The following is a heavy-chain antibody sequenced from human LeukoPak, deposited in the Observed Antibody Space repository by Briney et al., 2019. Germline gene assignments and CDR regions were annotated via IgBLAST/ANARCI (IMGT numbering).Heavy chain of an antibody. V-gene: IGHV3-30*01. CDR3: ARGGDSSTWYYWFDP. Sequence: PGRSLRLSCAASGFTFSTYAMNWVRQAPGKGLEWVAVISYGGGKKYYADSVKGRFTISRDNSKNTLYLQMNSLRIEDTAVYYCARGGDSSTWYYWFDPWGQGTLVTVSS. CDR1: GFTFSTYA. D-gene: IGHD6-13*01. CDR2: ISYGGGKK. J-gene: IGHJ5*02.